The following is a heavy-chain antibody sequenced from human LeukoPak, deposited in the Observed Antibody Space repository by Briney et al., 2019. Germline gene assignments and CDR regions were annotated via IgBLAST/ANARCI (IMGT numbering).Heavy chain of an antibody. J-gene: IGHJ4*02. CDR3: XSERPSSSWYDY. CDR2: IKGDGSEK. Sequence: GGSLRLSCAASGFTFSSYWMTWVRQAPGKGLEWVANIKGDGSEKYYVDSVKGRFTISRDSAKNSLFLQMNSLRAEDTAVYYXXSERPSSSWYDYWGQGTLVTVSS. V-gene: IGHV3-7*01. D-gene: IGHD6-13*01. CDR1: GFTFSSYW.